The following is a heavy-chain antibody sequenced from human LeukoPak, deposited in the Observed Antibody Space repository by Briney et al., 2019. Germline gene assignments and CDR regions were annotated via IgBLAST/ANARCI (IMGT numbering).Heavy chain of an antibody. J-gene: IGHJ3*02. V-gene: IGHV4-31*03. D-gene: IGHD2-15*01. CDR2: IYYSGST. CDR3: ARFLKVVVVATDAFDI. CDR1: GGSISSGGYY. Sequence: SETLSLTCTVSGGSISSGGYYWSWIRQHPGKGLEWIGSIYYSGSTYYNPSLKSRLTISVDTSKNQFSLKLSSVTAADTAVYYCARFLKVVVVATDAFDIWGQGTMVTVSS.